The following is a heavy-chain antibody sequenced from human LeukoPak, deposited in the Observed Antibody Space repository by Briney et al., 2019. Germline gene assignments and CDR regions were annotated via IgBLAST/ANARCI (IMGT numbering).Heavy chain of an antibody. Sequence: SETLSLTCTVSGGSISSGDYYWSWIRQPPGKGLEWIGYIYYSGSTYYNPSLKSRVTISVDTSKNQFSLKLSSVTAADTAVYYCARVSGYSSGWNGYWGQGTLVTVSS. J-gene: IGHJ4*02. CDR1: GGSISSGDYY. CDR3: ARVSGYSSGWNGY. CDR2: IYYSGST. V-gene: IGHV4-30-4*01. D-gene: IGHD6-19*01.